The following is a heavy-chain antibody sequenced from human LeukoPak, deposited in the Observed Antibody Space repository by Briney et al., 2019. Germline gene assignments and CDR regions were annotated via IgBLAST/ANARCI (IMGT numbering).Heavy chain of an antibody. CDR2: IYSGGST. J-gene: IGHJ4*02. CDR3: ARGDSVYYFDY. V-gene: IGHV3-53*01. CDR1: GFTVSSNY. D-gene: IGHD5-18*01. Sequence: GGSLRLSCAASGFTVSSNYMSWVRQAPGKGLEWVSVIYSGGSTYYAESVKGRFTISRENSKNTLYLQMNSLRAEDTAVYYCARGDSVYYFDYWGQGTLVTVSS.